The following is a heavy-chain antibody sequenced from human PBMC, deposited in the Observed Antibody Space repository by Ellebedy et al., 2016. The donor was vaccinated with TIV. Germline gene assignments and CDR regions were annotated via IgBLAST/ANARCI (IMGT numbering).Heavy chain of an antibody. V-gene: IGHV3-11*01. Sequence: GGSLRLSXAASGFTFSDHYMTWIRQAPGKGLERLSYISNSGSVMYYADSVKGRFTISRDNAENSLHLQMNSLRAEDTAFYYCVRGRRYNSNPFEYWGQGTLVTVSS. J-gene: IGHJ4*02. CDR2: ISNSGSVM. CDR1: GFTFSDHY. D-gene: IGHD1-14*01. CDR3: VRGRRYNSNPFEY.